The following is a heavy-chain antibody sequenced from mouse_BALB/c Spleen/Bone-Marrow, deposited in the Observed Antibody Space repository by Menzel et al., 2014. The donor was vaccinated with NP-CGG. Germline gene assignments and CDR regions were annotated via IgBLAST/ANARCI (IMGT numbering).Heavy chain of an antibody. J-gene: IGHJ2*01. CDR2: ISSGGNYT. Sequence: EVKLMESGGGLVKPGGSLKLSCAASGFTFSSYAVSWIRQTPEKRLEWVATISSGGNYTYYPDSVKGQFTISRDNAKNTLYLQMSSLRSEDTAMYYCARPNTDYFDYWGQGTTLTVSS. D-gene: IGHD5-1-1*01. CDR1: GFTFSSYA. CDR3: ARPNTDYFDY. V-gene: IGHV5-9-1*01.